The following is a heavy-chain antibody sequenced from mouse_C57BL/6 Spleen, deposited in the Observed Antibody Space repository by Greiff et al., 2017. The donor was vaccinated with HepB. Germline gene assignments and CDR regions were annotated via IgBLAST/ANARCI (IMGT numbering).Heavy chain of an antibody. CDR3: TTGYYSNSGYFDV. CDR1: GFNIKDDY. J-gene: IGHJ1*03. D-gene: IGHD2-5*01. Sequence: VQLQQSGAELVRPGASVKLSCTASGFNIKDDYMHWVKQRPEQGLEWIGWIDPENGDTEYASKFQGKATITADTSSNTAYLQLSSLTSDDTAVYYCTTGYYSNSGYFDVWSTGTTVTVSS. V-gene: IGHV14-4*01. CDR2: IDPENGDT.